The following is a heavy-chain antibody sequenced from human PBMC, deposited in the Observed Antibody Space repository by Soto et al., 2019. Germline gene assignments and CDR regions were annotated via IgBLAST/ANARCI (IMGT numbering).Heavy chain of an antibody. CDR2: ITYDGSNK. V-gene: IGHV3-30*18. Sequence: GGSLRLSCQASGFNFDNYGMHWVRQAPGKGLEWVAVITYDGSNKYYADSVKGRFTISRDNSKNTLSLHLNTLKPEDTAVYHCAKDRVGGTFYTPLGFWGQGTLVTVSS. CDR3: AKDRVGGTFYTPLGF. D-gene: IGHD1-7*01. J-gene: IGHJ4*02. CDR1: GFNFDNYG.